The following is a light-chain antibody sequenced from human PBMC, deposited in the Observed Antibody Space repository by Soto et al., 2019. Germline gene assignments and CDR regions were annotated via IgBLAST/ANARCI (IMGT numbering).Light chain of an antibody. CDR1: QSVLYSSNNKNY. V-gene: IGKV4-1*01. CDR3: QQYYSTPPT. Sequence: DIVMTQSPDSLAVSLGERATINCKFSQSVLYSSNNKNYLAWYQQKPGQPPKLLIYWASTRESGVPDRFSGSGSGTEFTPTISSLQAEDVAVSYCQQYYSTPPTFGQGTKVDIK. CDR2: WAS. J-gene: IGKJ1*01.